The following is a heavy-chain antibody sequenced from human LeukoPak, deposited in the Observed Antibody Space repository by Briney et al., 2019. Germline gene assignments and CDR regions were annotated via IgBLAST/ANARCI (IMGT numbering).Heavy chain of an antibody. Sequence: GGSLKIFCYGSGYSFTSYWIGRVRQMPGKGVEGMGLIYPGYSDAKYSPSFQGQVTLSVDASISTAYLQLSGQRASDSAIAYCVGFAFCTSLDHWGQGTLVTVSS. CDR2: IYPGYSDA. CDR3: VGFAFCTSLDH. V-gene: IGHV5-51*01. CDR1: GYSFTSYW. J-gene: IGHJ5*02. D-gene: IGHD2-2*01.